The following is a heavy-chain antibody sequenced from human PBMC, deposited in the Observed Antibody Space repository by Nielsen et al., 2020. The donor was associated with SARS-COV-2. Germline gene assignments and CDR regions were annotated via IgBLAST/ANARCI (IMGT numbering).Heavy chain of an antibody. V-gene: IGHV4-59*01. CDR1: GGSISSYY. D-gene: IGHD3-10*01. CDR2: IYYSGST. Sequence: LRLSCTVSGGSISSYYWSWIRQPPGKGLEWIGYIYYSGSTNYNPSLKSRVTISVDTSKNQFSLKLSSVTAADTAVYYCARRSGSSHWLFDYWGQGTLVTVSS. J-gene: IGHJ4*02. CDR3: ARRSGSSHWLFDY.